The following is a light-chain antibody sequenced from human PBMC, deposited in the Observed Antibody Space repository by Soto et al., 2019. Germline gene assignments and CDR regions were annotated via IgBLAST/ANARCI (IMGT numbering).Light chain of an antibody. CDR2: GAS. V-gene: IGKV3-20*01. CDR1: QSVSSNY. J-gene: IGKJ2*01. Sequence: IVLMQSPGTLSLSPGERATLSCRASQSVSSNYIAWYQQKLGQAPRLLIYGASSRATGIPDRFSGSGSGTDFTLTISRLEPEDFAVYFCQQYGRSPPFTFGQGTKVEIK. CDR3: QQYGRSPPFT.